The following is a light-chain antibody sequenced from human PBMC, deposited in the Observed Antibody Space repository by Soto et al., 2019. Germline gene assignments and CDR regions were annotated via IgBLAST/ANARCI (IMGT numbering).Light chain of an antibody. Sequence: DLQMTQSPSSVSASVGDRVTITCRASQPISRYLAWYQQKPGKAPHLLISAASNLQDGVPSRFSGSGSGTDFXLTXSXLXPEXXXTXXXQXXIXFPLTFGGGTKVE. CDR3: QXXIXFPLT. CDR1: QPISRY. CDR2: AAS. J-gene: IGKJ4*01. V-gene: IGKV1-12*01.